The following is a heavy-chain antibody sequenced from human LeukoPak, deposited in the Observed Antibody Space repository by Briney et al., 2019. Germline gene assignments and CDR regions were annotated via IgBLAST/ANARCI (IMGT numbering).Heavy chain of an antibody. CDR3: ANGHQRDGYTYFDY. CDR1: GRSISSYY. CDR2: IYYSGST. J-gene: IGHJ4*02. D-gene: IGHD5-24*01. Sequence: SETLSLICSLSGRSISSYYWSWIRQPPGKGLEWFGYIYYSGSTKYNPSLKSRVTISVDTSKNQFSLKLSSVTAADTAVYYCANGHQRDGYTYFDYWGQGTLVTVSS. V-gene: IGHV4-59*01.